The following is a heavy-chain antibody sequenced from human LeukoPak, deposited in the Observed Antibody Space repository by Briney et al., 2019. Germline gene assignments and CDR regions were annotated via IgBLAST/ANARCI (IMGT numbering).Heavy chain of an antibody. D-gene: IGHD4-17*01. CDR2: IIPILGIA. V-gene: IGHV1-69*04. CDR1: GYTFTSYD. J-gene: IGHJ4*02. Sequence: GASVKVSCKASGYTFTSYDINWVRQAPGQGLEWMGRIIPILGIANYAQKFQGRVTITADKSTSTAYMELSSLRSEDTAVYYCARALTDYGDYDQLWGQGTLVTVSS. CDR3: ARALTDYGDYDQL.